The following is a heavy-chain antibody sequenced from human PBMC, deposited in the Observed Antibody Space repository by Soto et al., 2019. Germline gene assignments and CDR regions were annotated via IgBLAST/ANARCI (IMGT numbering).Heavy chain of an antibody. V-gene: IGHV4-31*03. CDR2: IYYTDSA. J-gene: IGHJ4*02. CDR3: ARSYLGSSSSGRGFDL. CDR1: GGSITISGYY. Sequence: PSETLSLTCSVSGGSITISGYYWGWIRQLPGKGLEWIGYIYYTDSAYYNPSLKSRVFISVDTSKNRFSLKMGSVTAADTAVYFCARSYLGSSSSGRGFDLWGQGTLVTVSS. D-gene: IGHD6-6*01.